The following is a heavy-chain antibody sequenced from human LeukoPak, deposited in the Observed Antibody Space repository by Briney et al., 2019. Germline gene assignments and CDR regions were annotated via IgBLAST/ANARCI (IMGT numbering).Heavy chain of an antibody. CDR2: ISAYNGNT. CDR1: GYTFTSYG. V-gene: IGHV1-18*01. CDR3: ARVGVSSIAARPDWFDP. J-gene: IGHJ5*02. Sequence: ASVKVSCKASGYTFTSYGISWVRQAPGQGLEWMGWISAYNGNTNYAQKLQSRVTMTADTSTSTAYMALRSLRSDDTAVYYCARVGVSSIAARPDWFDPWGQGTLVTVSS. D-gene: IGHD6-6*01.